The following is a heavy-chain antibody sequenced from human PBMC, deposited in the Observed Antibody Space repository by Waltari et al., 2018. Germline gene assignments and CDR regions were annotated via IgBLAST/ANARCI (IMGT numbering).Heavy chain of an antibody. D-gene: IGHD6-6*01. CDR2: ISPNFGTA. V-gene: IGHV1-69*12. J-gene: IGHJ3*02. CDR1: GGTFSSYA. Sequence: QVQLVQSGAEVKKPGSSVKVSCKASGGTFSSYAISWVRQAPGQGLGWMGGISPNFGTANYEQKFQGRVTITADESTSTAYMELSSLRSEDTAVYYCARGASYSSSPTGFDIWGQGTMVTVSS. CDR3: ARGASYSSSPTGFDI.